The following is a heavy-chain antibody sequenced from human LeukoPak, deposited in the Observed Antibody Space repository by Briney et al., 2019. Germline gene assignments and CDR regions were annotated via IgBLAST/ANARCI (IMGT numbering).Heavy chain of an antibody. CDR2: IYYSGTA. V-gene: IGHV4-39*07. CDR1: GGSISRGSYF. J-gene: IGHJ4*02. D-gene: IGHD3-16*01. CDR3: ARDTIGIGLRLGEYTDY. Sequence: PSETLSLTCTVSGGSISRGSYFWGWFRQPPGKGLEWIGSIYYSGTAYYNPSLKSRVPISVGTSKKQFSLKLSSVTAADTAVYYCARDTIGIGLRLGEYTDYWGQGILVTVSS.